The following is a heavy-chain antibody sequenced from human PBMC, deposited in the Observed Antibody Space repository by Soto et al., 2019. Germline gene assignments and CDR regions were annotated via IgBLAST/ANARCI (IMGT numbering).Heavy chain of an antibody. J-gene: IGHJ3*02. D-gene: IGHD4-17*01. V-gene: IGHV1-3*01. CDR2: INAGNGNT. Sequence: QVQLVQSGAEVKKPGASVKVSCKASGYTFTSYAMHWVRQAPGQRLEWMGWINAGNGNTKYSQKCQGRVAITRDTSASTAYRELSRLRSEDTAVYYCAGEAYGKLSAFDIWGQGTMVTVSS. CDR3: AGEAYGKLSAFDI. CDR1: GYTFTSYA.